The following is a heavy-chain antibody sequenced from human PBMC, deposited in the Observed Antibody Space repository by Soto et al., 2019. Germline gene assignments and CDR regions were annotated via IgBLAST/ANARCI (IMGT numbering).Heavy chain of an antibody. CDR1: GGSISSGGYY. Sequence: SETLSLTCTVSGGSISSGGYYWSWIRQHPGKGLERIGYIYYSGSTYYNPSLKSRVTISVDTSKNQFSLKLSSVTAADTAVYYCARGTGAWWTPAYYFDYWGQGTLVTVSS. D-gene: IGHD2-15*01. J-gene: IGHJ4*02. CDR2: IYYSGST. CDR3: ARGTGAWWTPAYYFDY. V-gene: IGHV4-31*03.